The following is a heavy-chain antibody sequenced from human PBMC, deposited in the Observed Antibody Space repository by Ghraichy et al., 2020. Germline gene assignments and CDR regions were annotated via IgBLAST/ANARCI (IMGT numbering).Heavy chain of an antibody. CDR1: GGSISSGSYY. Sequence: SETLALTCTVSGGSISSGSYYWSWIRQPAGKGLEWIGRIYTSGSTNYNPSLKSRGTISVDTSKNQFSLKLSSVTAADTAVYYCARTVYCTNVVCSDYWGQGTLVTVSS. D-gene: IGHD2-8*01. CDR3: ARTVYCTNVVCSDY. J-gene: IGHJ4*02. V-gene: IGHV4-61*02. CDR2: IYTSGST.